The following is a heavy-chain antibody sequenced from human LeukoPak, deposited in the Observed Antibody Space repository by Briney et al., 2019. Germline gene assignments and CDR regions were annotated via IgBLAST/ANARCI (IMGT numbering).Heavy chain of an antibody. J-gene: IGHJ4*02. Sequence: GGSLRLSCAASGFTVNSNYMSWVRQAPGKGLEWVSVIYSGGSTYYADSVKGRFTISRDNSKNTLYLQMNSLRAEDTAVYYCARRATTERGHSYGLDFWGQGTLVTVSS. V-gene: IGHV3-53*01. D-gene: IGHD5-18*01. CDR2: IYSGGST. CDR3: ARRATTERGHSYGLDF. CDR1: GFTVNSNY.